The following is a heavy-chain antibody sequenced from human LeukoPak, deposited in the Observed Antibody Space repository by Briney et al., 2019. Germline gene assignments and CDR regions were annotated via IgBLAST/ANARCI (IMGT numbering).Heavy chain of an antibody. J-gene: IGHJ5*02. Sequence: SETLSLTCTVSGRSISSYYWSWIRQPPGKGLEWIGYIYYSGSTNYNPSLKSRVTISVDTSKNQFSLKLSSVTAADTAVYYCARGFSPPFDPWGQGTLVTVSS. V-gene: IGHV4-59*01. CDR2: IYYSGST. CDR1: GRSISSYY. CDR3: ARGFSPPFDP.